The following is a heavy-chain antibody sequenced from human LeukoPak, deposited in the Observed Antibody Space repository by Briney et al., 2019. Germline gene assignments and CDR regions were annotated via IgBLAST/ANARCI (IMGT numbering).Heavy chain of an antibody. J-gene: IGHJ4*02. Sequence: GGSLRLSCAVSGVSISSHYMNWVRQAPGKGLEGGSVIYSGGSTYYADSVKGRFTISRDNSKNMLYLQMDSLRAEDTAVYYCARSWNARLNFDYWGQGTLVTVSS. D-gene: IGHD1-1*01. CDR2: IYSGGST. V-gene: IGHV3-66*02. CDR3: ARSWNARLNFDY. CDR1: GVSISSHY.